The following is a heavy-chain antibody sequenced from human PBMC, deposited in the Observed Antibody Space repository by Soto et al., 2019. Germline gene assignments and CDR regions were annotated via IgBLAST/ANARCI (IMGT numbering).Heavy chain of an antibody. CDR1: GYTFTSFG. CDR3: ARDRSMYYGMDV. D-gene: IGHD2-8*01. J-gene: IGHJ6*02. CDR2: ISAYNGNT. V-gene: IGHV1-18*01. Sequence: QVQLVQSGGEVKKPGASVKVSCKATGYTFTSFGIGWVRQAPGQGLEWMGWISAYNGNTNYAQKLQGRVTMTTDTSTSTAYMELRSLTSDDTAVYYCARDRSMYYGMDVWGQGTTVTVSS.